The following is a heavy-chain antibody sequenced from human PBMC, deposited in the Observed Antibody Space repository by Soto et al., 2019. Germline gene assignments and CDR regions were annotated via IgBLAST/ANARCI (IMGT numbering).Heavy chain of an antibody. CDR3: AKTRGVVVTAPSDY. Sequence: DVQLVESGGGLVQPGRSLRLSCAASGFTFDDYAMHWVRQAPGKGLEWVSGISWNSGSIGYADSVKGRFTISRDNAKNSLYLQMNSLRAEDTALYYCAKTRGVVVTAPSDYWGQGTLVTVSS. J-gene: IGHJ4*02. D-gene: IGHD2-15*01. CDR2: ISWNSGSI. CDR1: GFTFDDYA. V-gene: IGHV3-9*01.